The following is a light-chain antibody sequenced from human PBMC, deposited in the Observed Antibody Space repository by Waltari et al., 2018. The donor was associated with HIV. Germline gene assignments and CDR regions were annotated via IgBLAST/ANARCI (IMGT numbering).Light chain of an antibody. CDR2: GAS. CDR3: QHYGTFT. CDR1: QSVNSRY. J-gene: IGKJ4*01. Sequence: EMVLTQSQATLSLFAGERATLSCRASQSVNSRYLAWYQQKPGQAARLVIEGASSRATGIPDRFSGSGSGTDFTLTSSSLEPEDFAGYYCQHYGTFTFGGGTKVEIK. V-gene: IGKV3-20*01.